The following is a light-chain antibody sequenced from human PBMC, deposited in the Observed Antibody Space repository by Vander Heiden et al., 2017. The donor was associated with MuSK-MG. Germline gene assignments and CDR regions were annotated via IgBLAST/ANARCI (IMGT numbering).Light chain of an antibody. CDR1: HSISNY. CDR2: AAS. Sequence: DIQMTQSPSSLSASVGDRVTITCRASHSISNYLNWYQQKPGKAPKLLIYAASSLQRGDPSRFSGSGSGTDFTLTISTLHPEDFATYYCQHGDTNPQSTFGPGTKVEIK. J-gene: IGKJ1*01. CDR3: QHGDTNPQST. V-gene: IGKV1-39*01.